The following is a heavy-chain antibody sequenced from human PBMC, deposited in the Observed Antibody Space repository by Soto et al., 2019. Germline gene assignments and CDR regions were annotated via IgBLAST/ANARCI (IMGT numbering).Heavy chain of an antibody. CDR3: ARVRYYDSSGYYYVDY. CDR1: GGSISSGGYY. CDR2: IYYSGST. D-gene: IGHD3-22*01. V-gene: IGHV4-31*03. J-gene: IGHJ4*02. Sequence: PSETLSLTCTVSGGSISSGGYYWSWIRQHPGKGLEWIGYIYYSGSTYYNPSLKSRVTISVDTSKNQFSLKLSSVTAADTAVYYCARVRYYDSSGYYYVDYWGQGTLVTVSS.